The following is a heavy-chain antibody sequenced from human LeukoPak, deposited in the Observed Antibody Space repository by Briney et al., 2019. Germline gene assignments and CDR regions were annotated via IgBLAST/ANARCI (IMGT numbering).Heavy chain of an antibody. D-gene: IGHD3-3*01. CDR2: INPNSGGT. V-gene: IGHV1-2*02. J-gene: IGHJ5*02. Sequence: EASVKVSCKASGYTFTGYYMHWVRQAPGQGLEWMGWINPNSGGTDYAQKFQGRVTMTRDTSISTAYMELSRLRSDDTAVYYCARGHYDFWSGLYNWFDPWGQGTLVTVSS. CDR3: ARGHYDFWSGLYNWFDP. CDR1: GYTFTGYY.